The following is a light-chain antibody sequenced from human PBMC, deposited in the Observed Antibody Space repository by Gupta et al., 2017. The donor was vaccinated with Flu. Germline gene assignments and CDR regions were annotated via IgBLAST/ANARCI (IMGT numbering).Light chain of an antibody. J-gene: IGKJ2*01. CDR1: RSISSSH. Sequence: GTLSFSPGDRATLSCRASRSISSSHLAWYQQIRGQAPRLLIFGASSRATGIPDRFSGSGSATDFTLTINRLEPADFAVYYCQQYDTSPYTFGQGTKVEIK. CDR2: GAS. CDR3: QQYDTSPYT. V-gene: IGKV3-20*01.